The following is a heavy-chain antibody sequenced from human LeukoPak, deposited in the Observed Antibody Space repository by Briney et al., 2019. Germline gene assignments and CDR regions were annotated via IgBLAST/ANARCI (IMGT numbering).Heavy chain of an antibody. J-gene: IGHJ4*02. CDR3: ARVGRGDIVVVPAAIRRSFDY. V-gene: IGHV4-34*01. D-gene: IGHD2-2*01. CDR1: GGSFSGYY. Sequence: PSETLSLTCAVYGGSFSGYYWSWIRQPPGKGLEWIGEINHSGSTDYNPSLKSRVTISVDTSKNQFSLKLSSVTAADTAGYYCARVGRGDIVVVPAAIRRSFDYWGQGTLVTVSS. CDR2: INHSGST.